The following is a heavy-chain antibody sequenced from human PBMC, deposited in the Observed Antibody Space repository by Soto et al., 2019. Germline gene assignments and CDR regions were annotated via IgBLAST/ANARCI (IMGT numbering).Heavy chain of an antibody. CDR1: GGTFSSYA. Sequence: SVKVSCKASGGTFSSYAISWVRQAPGQGLEGMGGIIPIFGTANYAQKFQGRVTITADESTSTAYMELSSLRSEDTDVYYCAREEYYYGSGSYYKSHYYGMDVWGQGTTVTVSS. J-gene: IGHJ6*02. D-gene: IGHD3-10*01. CDR2: IIPIFGTA. CDR3: AREEYYYGSGSYYKSHYYGMDV. V-gene: IGHV1-69*13.